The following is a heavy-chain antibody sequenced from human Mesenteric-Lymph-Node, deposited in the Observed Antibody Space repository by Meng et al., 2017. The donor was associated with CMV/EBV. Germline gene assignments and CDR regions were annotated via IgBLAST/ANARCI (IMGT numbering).Heavy chain of an antibody. J-gene: IGHJ6*02. V-gene: IGHV3-7*01. CDR2: ISPDGSVT. Sequence: GGSLRLSCEVSGLTFSSYWMAWARQVPGKELKWVANISPDGSVTYYVDSVTGRFTISRDNAKNSLYLQMNSLRAEDTAVYYCAREAPSYYYGSGKSYYYGMDVWGQGTTVTVSS. CDR3: AREAPSYYYGSGKSYYYGMDV. CDR1: GLTFSSYW. D-gene: IGHD3-10*01.